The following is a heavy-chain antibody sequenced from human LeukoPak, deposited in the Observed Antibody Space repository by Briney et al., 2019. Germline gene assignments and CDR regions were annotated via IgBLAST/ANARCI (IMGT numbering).Heavy chain of an antibody. CDR1: GGSISSYY. J-gene: IGHJ4*02. Sequence: SEALSLTCTVSGGSISSYYWSWIRQPPGKGLEWIGYIYYSGSTNYNPSLKSRVTISVDTSKNQFSLKLSSVTAADTAVYYCAKEPGDFGGYSYGPFDYWGQGTLVTVSS. V-gene: IGHV4-59*01. CDR3: AKEPGDFGGYSYGPFDY. D-gene: IGHD5-18*01. CDR2: IYYSGST.